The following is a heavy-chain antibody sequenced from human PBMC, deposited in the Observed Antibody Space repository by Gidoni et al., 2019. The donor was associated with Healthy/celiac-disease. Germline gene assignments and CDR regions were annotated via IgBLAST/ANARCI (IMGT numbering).Heavy chain of an antibody. CDR3: AKGEYYDILTGPFDY. J-gene: IGHJ4*02. CDR2: ISWNSGSI. D-gene: IGHD3-9*01. Sequence: EVQLVESGGGLVQPGRFLRLSCAASGSTFDDYGMRWVRQAPGKGLEWVSGISWNSGSIGYADSVKGRFTISRDNTKNSLYLQMNSLRAEDTAFYYCAKGEYYDILTGPFDYWGQGTLVTVSS. V-gene: IGHV3-9*01. CDR1: GSTFDDYG.